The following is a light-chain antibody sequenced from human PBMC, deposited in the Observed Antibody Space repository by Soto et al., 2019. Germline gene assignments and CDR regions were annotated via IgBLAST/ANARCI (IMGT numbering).Light chain of an antibody. J-gene: IGLJ2*01. V-gene: IGLV3-21*02. CDR1: NIGSKS. CDR2: DDS. Sequence: SYELTQPPSVSVAPRQTARIACGGDNIGSKSVHWYQQKPGQAPLLVVYDDSDRPSGIPERLSGSNSGNTATLTISRVEAGDEAVYYCQVWDGRSDPNVVFGGGTKVTVL. CDR3: QVWDGRSDPNVV.